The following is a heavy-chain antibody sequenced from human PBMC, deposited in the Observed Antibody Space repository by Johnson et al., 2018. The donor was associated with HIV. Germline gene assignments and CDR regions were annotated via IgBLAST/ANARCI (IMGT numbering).Heavy chain of an antibody. J-gene: IGHJ3*02. V-gene: IGHV3-9*01. CDR2: IRWNSGSI. D-gene: IGHD1-26*01. CDR3: AKGVGATTNDAFDI. CDR1: GFTFDDYA. Sequence: VQLVESGGGLVQPGRSLRLSCAASGFTFDDYAMHWVRQAPGKGLEWVSGIRWNSGSIGYADSVKGRFTISRDNAKNSLYLQMNSLRAEEPALYYCAKGVGATTNDAFDIWGPGTMVTVSS.